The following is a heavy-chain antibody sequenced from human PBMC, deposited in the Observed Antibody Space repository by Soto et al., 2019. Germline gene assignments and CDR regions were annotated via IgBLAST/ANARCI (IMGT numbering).Heavy chain of an antibody. CDR2: ISGSGGST. CDR1: GFTFSSYA. V-gene: IGHV3-23*01. J-gene: IGHJ6*03. D-gene: IGHD2-2*01. CDR3: AKETPSSVVPAAMREESTCYYYYMDV. Sequence: GGSLRLSCAASGFTFSSYAMSWVRQAPGKGLEWVSAISGSGGSTYYADSVKGRFTISRDNSKNTLYLQMNSLRAEDTAVYYCAKETPSSVVPAAMREESTCYYYYMDVWGKGTTVTVSS.